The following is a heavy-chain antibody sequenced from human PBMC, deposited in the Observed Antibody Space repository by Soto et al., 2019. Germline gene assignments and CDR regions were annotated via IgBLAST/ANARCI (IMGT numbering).Heavy chain of an antibody. J-gene: IGHJ6*03. V-gene: IGHV4-39*01. CDR1: GGSISSSNYY. CDR3: ARVDVSSYYYYYMDV. Sequence: SETLSLTCTVSGGSISSSNYYWGWIRQPPGKGLEWIGSIYYTGSSNYNPSLKSRVTISVDTSKNQFSLKLSSVIATDTAVYYCARVDVSSYYYYYMDVWGKGTTVTVSS. D-gene: IGHD2-8*01. CDR2: IYYTGSS.